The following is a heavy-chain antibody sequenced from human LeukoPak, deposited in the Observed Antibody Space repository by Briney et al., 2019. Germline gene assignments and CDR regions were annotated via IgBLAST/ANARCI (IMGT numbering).Heavy chain of an antibody. J-gene: IGHJ6*04. CDR2: IKQDGGEK. CDR3: ARDRGFGQADV. D-gene: IGHD3-10*01. V-gene: IGHV3-7*01. Sequence: GGALTLSCAAPGFTLCGYLISWRPPGPGEGVGGVANIKQDGGEKYYVDSVKGRFTISRDNAKNSLYLQMNSLRAEDTAVYYCARDRGFGQADVWGKGTTVTVSS. CDR1: GFTLCGYL.